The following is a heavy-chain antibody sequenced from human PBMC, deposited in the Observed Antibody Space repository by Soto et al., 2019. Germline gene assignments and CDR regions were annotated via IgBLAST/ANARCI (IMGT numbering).Heavy chain of an antibody. D-gene: IGHD3-10*01. CDR2: IFTSGST. V-gene: IGHV4-4*07. Sequence: SETLSLTCSVSGGSISSYYWSWIRQPAGKGLEWIGRIFTSGSTNYNPSLKSRVTMSVGTSKNQFSLRLSSVTAADTAVYYCARDAGWYVYYGSGSYLYYYGMDVWGQGNTVTVSS. J-gene: IGHJ6*02. CDR1: GGSISSYY. CDR3: ARDAGWYVYYGSGSYLYYYGMDV.